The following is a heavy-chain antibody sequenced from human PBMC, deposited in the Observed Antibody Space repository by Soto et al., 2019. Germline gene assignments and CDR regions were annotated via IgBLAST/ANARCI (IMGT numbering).Heavy chain of an antibody. D-gene: IGHD6-13*01. J-gene: IGHJ6*03. CDR2: ISGSGGST. V-gene: IGHV3-23*01. CDR1: GFTFSSYA. CDR3: AKDPVDSSSWYSAMVNYYYYYMDV. Sequence: GGSLRLSCAASGFTFSSYAMSWVRQAPGKGLEWVSAISGSGGSTYYADSVKGRFTISRDNSKNTLYLQMNSLRAEDTAVYYCAKDPVDSSSWYSAMVNYYYYYMDVWGKGTTVTVSS.